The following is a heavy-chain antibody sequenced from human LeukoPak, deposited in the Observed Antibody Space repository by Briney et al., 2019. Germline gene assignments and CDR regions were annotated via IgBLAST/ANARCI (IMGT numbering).Heavy chain of an antibody. CDR2: INADGGRT. CDR3: ATWAFCHGLDV. CDR1: GFTIDAYA. V-gene: IGHV3-43*02. D-gene: IGHD1-26*01. J-gene: IGHJ6*02. Sequence: GGSLTLSCAASGFTIDAYAMHWVRQPPGKGLEWVSLINADGGRTYYADSVKGRFTISRDNSKNSLYLQMNSLRTEDTALYYCATWAFCHGLDVWGQGTTVTVSS.